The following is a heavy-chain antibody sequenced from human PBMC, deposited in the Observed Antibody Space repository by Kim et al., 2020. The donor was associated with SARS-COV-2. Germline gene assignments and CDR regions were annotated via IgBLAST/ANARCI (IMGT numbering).Heavy chain of an antibody. CDR3: SRGYRGYSPVAFVL. CDR1: GGSFSGYY. D-gene: IGHD2-15*01. CDR2: INHSGST. Sequence: SETLSLTCAVYGGSFSGYYWSWIRQPPGKGLEWIGEINHSGSTNYNPSLKSRVTISVDTSKNQFFLTLRSVTVADPTVYYCSRGYRGYSPVAFVLLGQGT. J-gene: IGHJ3*01. V-gene: IGHV4-34*01.